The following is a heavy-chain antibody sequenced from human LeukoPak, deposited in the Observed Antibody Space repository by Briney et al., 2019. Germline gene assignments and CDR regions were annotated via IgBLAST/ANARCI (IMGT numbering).Heavy chain of an antibody. V-gene: IGHV1-18*01. J-gene: IGHJ3*02. D-gene: IGHD3-3*01. CDR2: ISAYNGNT. CDR1: GYTFTSYG. CDR3: ARVRLRITIFARGAFDI. Sequence: ASVKVSCKASGYTFTSYGISWVRQAPGQGLEWMGWISAYNGNTNYAQKLQGRVTMTTDTSTSTAYMELRSLRSDDTAVYYCARVRLRITIFARGAFDIWGQGTMVTVSS.